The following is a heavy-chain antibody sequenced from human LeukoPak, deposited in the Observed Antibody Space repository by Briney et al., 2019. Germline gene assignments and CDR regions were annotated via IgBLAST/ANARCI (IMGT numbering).Heavy chain of an antibody. D-gene: IGHD2-15*01. CDR3: ARDTATMGYYYGMDV. V-gene: IGHV4-61*02. J-gene: IGHJ6*02. CDR1: GGSTSSGSYY. Sequence: SQTLSLTCTVSGGSTSSGSYYWSWIRQLAGKGLEWIGRIYTSGSTNYNPSLKSRVTISVDTSKNQFSLKLSSVTAADTAVYYCARDTATMGYYYGMDVWGQGTTVTVSS. CDR2: IYTSGST.